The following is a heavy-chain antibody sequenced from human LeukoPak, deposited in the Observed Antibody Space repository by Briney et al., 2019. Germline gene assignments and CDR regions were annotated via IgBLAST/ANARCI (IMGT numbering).Heavy chain of an antibody. CDR1: GFTFSSYG. J-gene: IGHJ4*02. Sequence: GRSLRLSCAASGFTFSSYGMHWVRQAPGKGLEWVALIWYDGSNKYYAGSVKGRFTISRDNSKNTLYVQMNSLRAEDTAVYYCARDLYPYSSGWEIDYWGQGTLVTVSS. CDR3: ARDLYPYSSGWEIDY. CDR2: IWYDGSNK. V-gene: IGHV3-33*01. D-gene: IGHD6-19*01.